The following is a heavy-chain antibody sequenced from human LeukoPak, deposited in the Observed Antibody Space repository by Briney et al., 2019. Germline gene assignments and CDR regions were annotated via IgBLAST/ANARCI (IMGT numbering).Heavy chain of an antibody. V-gene: IGHV1-2*04. CDR3: ARGLLKLGSSGSRGYYFDY. D-gene: IGHD1-26*01. CDR2: INPNSGGT. CDR1: GYTFTGYY. J-gene: IGHJ4*02. Sequence: ASVKVSCKASGYTFTGYYMHWVRQAPGQGLEWMGWINPNSGGTNYAQKFQGWVTMTRDTSISTAYMELSRLRSDDTAVYYCARGLLKLGSSGSRGYYFDYWGQGTLVTVSS.